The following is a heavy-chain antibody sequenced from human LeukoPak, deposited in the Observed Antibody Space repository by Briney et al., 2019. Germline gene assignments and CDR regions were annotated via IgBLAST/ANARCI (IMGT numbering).Heavy chain of an antibody. CDR1: GGSISYYY. J-gene: IGHJ3*02. Sequence: PSETLSLTCTVSGGSISYYYWNWMRQPPGKGLEWIGYIYYSGSTSYNPSLKSRVTISVDTSKNQFSLKLSSVTAADTAVYYCARNPHYYDSSDYDAFDMWVQGTMVTVSS. V-gene: IGHV4-59*01. D-gene: IGHD3-22*01. CDR3: ARNPHYYDSSDYDAFDM. CDR2: IYYSGST.